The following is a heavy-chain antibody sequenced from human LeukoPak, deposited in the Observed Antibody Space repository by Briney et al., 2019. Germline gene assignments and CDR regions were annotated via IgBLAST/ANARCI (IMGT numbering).Heavy chain of an antibody. CDR1: GGSISSSSYY. V-gene: IGHV4-39*07. CDR2: IYYSGST. CDR3: ARDSGYSYGSTQFDY. Sequence: PSETLSLTCTVSGGSISSSSYYWGCIRQPPGKGLEWIGSIYYSGSTYYNPSLKSRVTISVDTSKNQFSLKLSSVTAADTAVYYCARDSGYSYGSTQFDYWGQGTLVTVSS. J-gene: IGHJ4*02. D-gene: IGHD5-18*01.